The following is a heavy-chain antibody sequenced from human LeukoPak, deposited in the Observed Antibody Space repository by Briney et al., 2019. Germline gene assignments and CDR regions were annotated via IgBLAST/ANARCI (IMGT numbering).Heavy chain of an antibody. J-gene: IGHJ5*02. CDR2: IRYDGSNK. Sequence: GGSLRLSCAASGFTFSSYGMHWVRQAPGKGLEWVAFIRYDGSNKYYADSVKGRFTISRDNSKNTLYLQMNSLRAEDTAVYYCAKELWYSHSLDPWGQGTLVTVSS. CDR3: AKELWYSHSLDP. D-gene: IGHD6-13*01. CDR1: GFTFSSYG. V-gene: IGHV3-30*02.